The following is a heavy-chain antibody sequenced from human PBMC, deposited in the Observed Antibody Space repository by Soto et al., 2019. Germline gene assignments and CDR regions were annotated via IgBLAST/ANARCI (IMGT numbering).Heavy chain of an antibody. D-gene: IGHD3-9*01. V-gene: IGHV3-30-3*01. J-gene: IGHJ6*02. CDR3: ARDGYLGVLRYFDWLSDYYYYYGMDV. CDR1: GFTFSSYA. CDR2: ISYDGSNK. Sequence: QVQLVESGGGVVQPGRSLRLSCAASGFTFSSYAMHWVRQAPGKGLEWVAVISYDGSNKYYADSVKGRFTISRDNSKNTLYLQMNSLRAEDTAVYYCARDGYLGVLRYFDWLSDYYYYYGMDVWGQGTTVTVSS.